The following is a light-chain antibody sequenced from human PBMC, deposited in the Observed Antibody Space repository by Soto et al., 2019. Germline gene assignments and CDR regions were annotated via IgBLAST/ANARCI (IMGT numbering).Light chain of an antibody. V-gene: IGKV1-5*03. J-gene: IGKJ4*01. CDR2: QAS. CDR3: EDYSSSSGLT. Sequence: DLQMTQSPSTLSASVGDRVTITCRASQSIRSWLAWYQQKPGKAPKLLIYQASNLKSGVPSRFSGSGSATEFTLTISSLQPDDFATYYCEDYSSSSGLTFGGGTKVEIK. CDR1: QSIRSW.